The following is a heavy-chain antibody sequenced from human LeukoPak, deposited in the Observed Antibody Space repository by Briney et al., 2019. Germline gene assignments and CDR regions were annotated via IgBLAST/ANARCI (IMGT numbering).Heavy chain of an antibody. CDR3: AKAHGYGDYAGFDY. D-gene: IGHD4-17*01. V-gene: IGHV3-9*01. CDR2: ISWNSGNI. CDR1: GFNFDDYA. Sequence: PGGYLRLSCAASGFNFDDYAMHWVRQAPGKGLEWVSGISWNSGNIAYADSVKGRFTISRDSAKTSLYLQINNLRAEDTALYYCAKAHGYGDYAGFDYWGQGTLVSVSS. J-gene: IGHJ4*02.